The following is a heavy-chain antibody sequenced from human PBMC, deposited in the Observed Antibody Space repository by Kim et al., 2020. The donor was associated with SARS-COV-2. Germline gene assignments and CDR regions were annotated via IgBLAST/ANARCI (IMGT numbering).Heavy chain of an antibody. CDR3: ARAILRYAFDI. J-gene: IGHJ3*02. V-gene: IGHV1-46*01. Sequence: TSYAQKCQGRVPMTRDTSTGTVYMELSSLRSEDTAVYYCARAILRYAFDIWGQGTMVTVSS. CDR2: T.